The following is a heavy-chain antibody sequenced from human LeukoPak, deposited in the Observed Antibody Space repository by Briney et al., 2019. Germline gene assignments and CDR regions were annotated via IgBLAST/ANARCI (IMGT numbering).Heavy chain of an antibody. D-gene: IGHD6-13*01. Sequence: ASVKVSCKASGYTFTSYGISWVRQAPGQGLEWMGWISAYNGNTNYAQKLQGRVTMTTDTSTSTAYMELRSLRSDDTAMYYCARDLRRGSSTWYASGGDYWGQGTRVTVSS. V-gene: IGHV1-18*01. CDR1: GYTFTSYG. CDR2: ISAYNGNT. J-gene: IGHJ4*02. CDR3: ARDLRRGSSTWYASGGDY.